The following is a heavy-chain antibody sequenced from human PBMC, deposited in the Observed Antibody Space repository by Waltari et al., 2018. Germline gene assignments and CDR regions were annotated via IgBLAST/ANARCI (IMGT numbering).Heavy chain of an antibody. CDR1: GFRFTPAW. CDR3: TTLDAPWGG. CDR2: ITSKSDGATT. D-gene: IGHD7-27*01. V-gene: IGHV3-15*01. Sequence: EVQMVESGGGSMKPGDSLRLSCVASGFRFTPAWLTWVRQAPGKGLECVGRITSKSDGATTDYAAPVKGRFSISREDSQNMVFLQMNSLRTEDTAVYFCTTLDAPWGGWGHGTLVTVSS. J-gene: IGHJ4*01.